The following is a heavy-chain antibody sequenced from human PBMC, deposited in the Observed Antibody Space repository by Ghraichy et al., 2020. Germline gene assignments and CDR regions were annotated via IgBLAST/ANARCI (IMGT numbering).Heavy chain of an antibody. D-gene: IGHD5-12*01. CDR3: ARGEWATNPLDAFDI. CDR1: GYTFTSYA. Sequence: ASVKVSCKASGYTFTSYAMHWVRQAPGQRLEWMGWINAGNGNTKYSQKFQGRVTITRDTSASTAYMELSSLRSEDTAVYYCARGEWATNPLDAFDIWGQGTMVTVSS. CDR2: INAGNGNT. V-gene: IGHV1-3*01. J-gene: IGHJ3*02.